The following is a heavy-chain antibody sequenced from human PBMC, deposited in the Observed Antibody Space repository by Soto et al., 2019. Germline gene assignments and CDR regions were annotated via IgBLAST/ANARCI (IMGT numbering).Heavy chain of an antibody. J-gene: IGHJ4*02. Sequence: EVLLVGSGGGPVKPGGSLRLSCTASGFRFSSYGMNWVRQAPGKGLEWVSSISSGSSFIYYADSVKGRFTISRDNAKNSLYLQMNSLRADDTAIYYCARVGAGGWDIPFDFWGQGTLVTVSS. CDR2: ISSGSSFI. CDR3: ARVGAGGWDIPFDF. V-gene: IGHV3-21*01. CDR1: GFRFSSYG. D-gene: IGHD6-19*01.